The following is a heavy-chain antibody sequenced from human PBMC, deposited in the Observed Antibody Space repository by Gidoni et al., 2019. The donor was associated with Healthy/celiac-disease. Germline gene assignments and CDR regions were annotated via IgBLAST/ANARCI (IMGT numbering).Heavy chain of an antibody. CDR3: ARGVLNWNYFDY. CDR1: CSTFTVYH. CDR2: INPNSGGT. Sequence: VQLVQSGAEVKKPGASVKVSCKASCSTFTVYHMHWGRQAPGQGREWMGWINPNSGGTNYAQKFQGRVTMTRDTSISTAYMELSRLRSDDTAVYYCARGVLNWNYFDYWGQGTLVTVSS. V-gene: IGHV1-2*02. D-gene: IGHD1-20*01. J-gene: IGHJ4*02.